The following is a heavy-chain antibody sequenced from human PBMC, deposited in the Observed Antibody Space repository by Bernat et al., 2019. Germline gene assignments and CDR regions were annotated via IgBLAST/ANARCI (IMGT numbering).Heavy chain of an antibody. CDR3: VKDLRDDFWSGYYDY. CDR2: ISSNGGST. D-gene: IGHD3-3*01. V-gene: IGHV3-64D*06. Sequence: EVQLVESGGGLVQPGGSLRLSCSASGFTFSSYAMHWVHQAPGKGLEYVSAISSNGGSTYYADSVKGRFTISRDNSKNTLYLQMSSLRAEDTAVYYCVKDLRDDFWSGYYDYWGQGTLVTVSS. J-gene: IGHJ4*02. CDR1: GFTFSSYA.